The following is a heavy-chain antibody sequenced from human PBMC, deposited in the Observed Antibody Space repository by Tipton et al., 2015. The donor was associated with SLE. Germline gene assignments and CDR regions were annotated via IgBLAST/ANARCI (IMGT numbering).Heavy chain of an antibody. CDR1: GGSTVSYY. D-gene: IGHD1-1*01. CDR2: IYYTGST. Sequence: TLSLTCTVSGGSTVSYYWSWIRQSPGKGLEWIGYIYYTGSTDYNPSLRSRVTISVDTSKNQFSLKLSSVTAADTAVYYCARVPGLERSYFYYYYMDVWGKGTTVTVSS. J-gene: IGHJ6*03. CDR3: ARVPGLERSYFYYYYMDV. V-gene: IGHV4-59*12.